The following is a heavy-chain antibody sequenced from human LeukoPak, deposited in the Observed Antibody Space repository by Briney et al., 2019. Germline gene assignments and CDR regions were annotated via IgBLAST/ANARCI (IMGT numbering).Heavy chain of an antibody. V-gene: IGHV4-59*01. J-gene: IGHJ4*02. CDR2: IYYSGST. CDR3: ARSIYSGTSNFDY. Sequence: SETLSLTCTVSGASISSYYWSWIRQPPGKGLEWIGYIYYSGSTNYNPSLQSRVTISIDTSKNQFFLKLSSVTAADTAVYYCARSIYSGTSNFDYWGQGTLVTVSS. CDR1: GASISSYY. D-gene: IGHD1-26*01.